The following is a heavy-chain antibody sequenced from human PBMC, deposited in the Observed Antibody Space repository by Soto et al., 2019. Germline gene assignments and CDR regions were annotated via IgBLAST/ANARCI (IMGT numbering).Heavy chain of an antibody. V-gene: IGHV4-34*01. J-gene: IGHJ6*02. CDR2: INHSGST. D-gene: IGHD3-10*01. Sequence: SETLSLTCAVYGGSFSGYYWRWIRQPPGKGLEWIGEINHSGSTNYNPSLKSRVTISVDTSKNQFSLKLSSVTAADTAVYYCARGWYYYGSGSYVYYGMDVWGQGTTVTVSS. CDR3: ARGWYYYGSGSYVYYGMDV. CDR1: GGSFSGYY.